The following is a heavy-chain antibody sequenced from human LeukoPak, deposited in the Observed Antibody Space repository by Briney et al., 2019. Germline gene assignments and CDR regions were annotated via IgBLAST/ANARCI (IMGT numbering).Heavy chain of an antibody. CDR3: ARWPVGGWFYLDY. V-gene: IGHV5-51*01. D-gene: IGHD6-19*01. CDR2: IYPGDSET. J-gene: IGHJ4*02. Sequence: GESLKISCKASGYNFPNYWIGWVRQVPGKGLEWMGNIYPGDSETKYSPSFQGQITMSADKSSGTAYLQWTSLKASDSGMYFCARWPVGGWFYLDYWGQGTLVTVSS. CDR1: GYNFPNYW.